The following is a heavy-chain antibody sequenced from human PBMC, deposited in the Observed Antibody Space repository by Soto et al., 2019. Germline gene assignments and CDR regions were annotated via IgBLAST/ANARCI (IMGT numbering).Heavy chain of an antibody. CDR1: GYTFTSYG. D-gene: IGHD6-25*01. Sequence: ASVKVSCKASGYTFTSYGISWVRQAPGQGLEWMGWISAYNGNTNYAQKLQGRVTMTTDTSTSTAYMELRSLRAEDTAVYYCAGDGGVSSEDYYYYYGMDVWGQGTTVTVSS. CDR3: AGDGGVSSEDYYYYYGMDV. V-gene: IGHV1-18*01. CDR2: ISAYNGNT. J-gene: IGHJ6*02.